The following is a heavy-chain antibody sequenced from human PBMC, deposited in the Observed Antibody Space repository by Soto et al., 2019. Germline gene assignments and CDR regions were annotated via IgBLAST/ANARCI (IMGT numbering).Heavy chain of an antibody. V-gene: IGHV4-39*01. J-gene: IGHJ4*02. CDR3: AGAYYDFWSGSFDY. CDR2: IYYSGST. Sequence: SETLSLTCTVSGGSISSSSYYWGWIRPPPGKGLEWIGSIYYSGSTYYNPSLKSRVTISVGTSKNQFSLKLSSVTAADTAVYYCAGAYYDFWSGSFDYWGQGTLVTVSS. D-gene: IGHD3-3*01. CDR1: GGSISSSSYY.